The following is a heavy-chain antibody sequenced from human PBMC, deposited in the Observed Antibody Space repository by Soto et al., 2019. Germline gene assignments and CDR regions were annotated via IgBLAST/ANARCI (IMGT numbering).Heavy chain of an antibody. CDR1: GLTFSAYG. J-gene: IGHJ3*02. D-gene: IGHD2-8*01. CDR2: ISYDGSKK. CDR3: AKASHCNKGRCSLGLIGDRAFDI. Sequence: QARLVESGGGVVQPGRSLRLSCEASGLTFSAYGMHWVRQAPGKGLEWVATISYDGSKKYFGDSVKGRFTISRDNSKSHLYLEMNSLRTEDTAVYYCAKASHCNKGRCSLGLIGDRAFDIWGQGTMVTVSS. V-gene: IGHV3-30*18.